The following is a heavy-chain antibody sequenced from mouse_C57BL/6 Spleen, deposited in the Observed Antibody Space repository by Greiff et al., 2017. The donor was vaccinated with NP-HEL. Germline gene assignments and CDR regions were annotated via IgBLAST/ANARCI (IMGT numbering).Heavy chain of an antibody. CDR3: ARHEIYDGNPVYFDY. J-gene: IGHJ2*01. CDR2: FYPGSGSI. V-gene: IGHV1-62-2*01. CDR1: GYTFTEYT. D-gene: IGHD2-1*01. Sequence: VQLQQSGAELVKPGASVKLSCKASGYTFTEYTIHWVKQRSGQGLEWIGWFYPGSGSIKYNENFKDKATLTADKSSSAVYMGRSRVTSEDSAVYFCARHEIYDGNPVYFDYWGQGTTLTVSS.